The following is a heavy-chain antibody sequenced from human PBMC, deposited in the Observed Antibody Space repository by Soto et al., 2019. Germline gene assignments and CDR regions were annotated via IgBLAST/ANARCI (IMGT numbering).Heavy chain of an antibody. CDR2: MRANSGDT. Sequence: QVQLVQPGAEVGKPGASVKVSCKASGDIFTNFDFNWVRQATGQGLEWIGWMRANSGDTGHDQKFQGRVSMTRDTSMSTAYMELSSLRAEDTAVYYCARYIYGQGFKAWGQGTLVFVSS. CDR1: GDIFTNFD. CDR3: ARYIYGQGFKA. D-gene: IGHD3-3*02. V-gene: IGHV1-8*01. J-gene: IGHJ5*02.